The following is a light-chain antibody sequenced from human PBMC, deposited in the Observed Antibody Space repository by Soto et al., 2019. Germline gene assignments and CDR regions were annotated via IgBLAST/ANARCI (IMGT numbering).Light chain of an antibody. CDR3: QQYNKWPRT. J-gene: IGKJ1*01. Sequence: DIVMTQTPLSLSVTPGQPASISCRSSQSVSSNLAWYQQKPGQAPRLLIYGASTRATGIPARFSGSGSGTEFTLTISSLQSEDSAVYYCQQYNKWPRTFGQGTKVDIK. CDR1: QSVSSN. V-gene: IGKV3-15*01. CDR2: GAS.